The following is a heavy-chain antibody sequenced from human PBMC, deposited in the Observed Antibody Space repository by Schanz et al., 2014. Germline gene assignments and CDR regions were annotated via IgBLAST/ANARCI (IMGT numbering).Heavy chain of an antibody. CDR1: GYTFTNHY. Sequence: QVQVIQSGPEVKKPGASVKVSCKASGYTFTNHYLHWVRQAPGQGLEWMGRISPSSGGTNYAQNFQGRVTMTKDTSINTVYMELSTLTSDDTAVYYCARESVSRTRLFDPWGQGTVVTVSS. J-gene: IGHJ3*01. CDR2: ISPSSGGT. V-gene: IGHV1-2*06. CDR3: ARESVSRTRLFDP. D-gene: IGHD3-10*02.